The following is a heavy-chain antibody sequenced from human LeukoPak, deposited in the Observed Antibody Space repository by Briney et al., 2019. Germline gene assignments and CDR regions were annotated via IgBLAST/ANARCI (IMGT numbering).Heavy chain of an antibody. D-gene: IGHD4-23*01. J-gene: IGHJ5*02. CDR2: FDPEDGGT. Sequence: GASVKVSCKVSGYTLTELSMHWVRQAPGKGLEWMGGFDPEDGGTIYAQKFQGRVTMTRDMSTSTDYMELSSLRSEDTAVYYCARDNSVEDTAWWFDPWGQGTLVTVSS. CDR1: GYTLTELS. V-gene: IGHV1-24*01. CDR3: ARDNSVEDTAWWFDP.